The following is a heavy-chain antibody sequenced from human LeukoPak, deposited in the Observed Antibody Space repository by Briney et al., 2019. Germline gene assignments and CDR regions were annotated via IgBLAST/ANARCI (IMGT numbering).Heavy chain of an antibody. D-gene: IGHD3-10*01. CDR3: VKVAKYYYGSETYYFFEH. CDR1: GFTFTTYW. V-gene: IGHV3-7*01. Sequence: GGSLRLSCAASGFTFTTYWMSWVRQSPGKGLEWVANINQDGTEKYYVDSVKGRFTISRDNAKNSLDLQMNSLRVEDTGIYYCVKVAKYYYGSETYYFFEHWGQGTPVTASS. CDR2: INQDGTEK. J-gene: IGHJ4*02.